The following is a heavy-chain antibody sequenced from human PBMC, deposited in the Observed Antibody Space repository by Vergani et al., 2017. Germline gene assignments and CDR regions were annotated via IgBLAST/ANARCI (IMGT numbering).Heavy chain of an antibody. CDR1: GGSISSGGYY. CDR3: ARGFYGDGYKDAFDI. CDR2: IYYSGST. Sequence: QVQLQESGPGPVKPSQTLSLTCTVSGGSISSGGYYWSWIRQHPGKGLEWIGYIYYSGSTYYNPSLKSRVTISVDTSKNQFSLKLSSVTAADTAVYYCARGFYGDGYKDAFDIWGQGTMVTVSS. V-gene: IGHV4-31*03. J-gene: IGHJ3*02. D-gene: IGHD5-24*01.